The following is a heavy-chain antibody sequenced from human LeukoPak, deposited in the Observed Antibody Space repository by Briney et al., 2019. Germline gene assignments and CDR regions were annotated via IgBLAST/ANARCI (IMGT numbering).Heavy chain of an antibody. V-gene: IGHV1-69*13. CDR1: GGTFSSYA. D-gene: IGHD2-15*01. Sequence: SVKVSCKASGGTFSSYAISWVRQAPGQGLEWMGGIIPIFGTANYAQKFQGRVTITADESTSTAYMELSSLRSEDTAVYYCARGPYCSGGSCYSGRYYGMDVWGQGTTVTVSS. CDR3: ARGPYCSGGSCYSGRYYGMDV. J-gene: IGHJ6*02. CDR2: IIPIFGTA.